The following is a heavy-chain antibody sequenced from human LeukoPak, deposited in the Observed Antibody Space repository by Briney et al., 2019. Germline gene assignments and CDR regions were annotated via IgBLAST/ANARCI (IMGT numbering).Heavy chain of an antibody. Sequence: SSETLSLTCNVSDGSITRYYWNWIRQPPGGGLQWIGWIHHSGSAAYNHNPSLNSRVTMSVDTSKNQFSLGLKSVTAADTAIYYCARWGYYQSGYFVVEYWGQGTLVTVS. CDR1: DGSITRYY. D-gene: IGHD3-22*01. J-gene: IGHJ4*02. CDR3: ARWGYYQSGYFVVEY. V-gene: IGHV4-59*01. CDR2: IHHSGSAAY.